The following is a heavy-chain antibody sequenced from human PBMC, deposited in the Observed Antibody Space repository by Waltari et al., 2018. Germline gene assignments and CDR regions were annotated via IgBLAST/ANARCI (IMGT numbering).Heavy chain of an antibody. CDR3: ASSPYWRSYYYDSSGYYHEAWFDP. J-gene: IGHJ5*02. CDR2: IYYSGST. D-gene: IGHD3-22*01. Sequence: QVQLQESGPGLVKPSETLSLTCPVSGGPISSSYWSWIRQPPGQGLEWRGYIYYSGSTNYNPSLKSRVTISVDTSKNQFSLKLSSVTAADTAVYYCASSPYWRSYYYDSSGYYHEAWFDPWGQGTLVTVSS. CDR1: GGPISSSY. V-gene: IGHV4-59*01.